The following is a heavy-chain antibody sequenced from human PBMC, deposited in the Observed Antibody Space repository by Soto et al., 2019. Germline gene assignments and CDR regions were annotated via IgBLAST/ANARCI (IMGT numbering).Heavy chain of an antibody. Sequence: SVKVSCKASGFTFTSSAVQWVRQARGQRLEWIGWIVVGSGNTNYAQKFQERVTITRDMSTSTAYMELSSLRSEDTAVYYCAADLGNFWSGYLDVWGQGTTVTVSS. J-gene: IGHJ6*02. V-gene: IGHV1-58*01. CDR1: GFTFTSSA. CDR3: AADLGNFWSGYLDV. CDR2: IVVGSGNT. D-gene: IGHD3-3*01.